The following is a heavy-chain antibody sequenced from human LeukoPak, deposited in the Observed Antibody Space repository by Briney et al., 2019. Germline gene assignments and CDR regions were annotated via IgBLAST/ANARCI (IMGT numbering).Heavy chain of an antibody. V-gene: IGHV4-39*07. D-gene: IGHD6-13*01. CDR2: IYYSGST. J-gene: IGHJ4*02. Sequence: PSETLSLTCTVSGGSISSSSCYWGWIRQPPGKGLEWIGSIYYSGSTYYNPSLKSRVTISVDTSMNQFSLKLGSVTAADTAVYYCARDPSSSGSVFDYWGQGTLVTVSS. CDR1: GGSISSSSCY. CDR3: ARDPSSSGSVFDY.